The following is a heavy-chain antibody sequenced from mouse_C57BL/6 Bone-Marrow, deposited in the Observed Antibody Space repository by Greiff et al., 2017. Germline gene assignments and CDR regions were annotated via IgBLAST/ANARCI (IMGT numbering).Heavy chain of an antibody. J-gene: IGHJ2*01. Sequence: ESGPGLVKPSQSLSLTCSVTGYSITSGYYWNWIRQFPGNKLEWMGYISYDGSNNYNPSLKNRISITRDTSKNQFFLKLNSVTTEDTATYYCARGGGSAVDYWGQGTTLTVSS. CDR2: ISYDGSN. D-gene: IGHD3-2*02. CDR3: ARGGGSAVDY. V-gene: IGHV3-6*01. CDR1: GYSITSGYY.